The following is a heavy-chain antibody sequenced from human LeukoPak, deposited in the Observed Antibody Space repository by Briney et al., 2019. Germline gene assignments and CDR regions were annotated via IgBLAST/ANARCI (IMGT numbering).Heavy chain of an antibody. Sequence: SETLSLTCTVSGGSVSSGSYYWSWIRQPPGKGLEWIGYIYYRGSTNYNPSLKSRVTISVDTSKNQFSLKLSSVTAADTAVYYCARVYGDYAEDWFDPWGQGTLVTVSS. CDR3: ARVYGDYAEDWFDP. V-gene: IGHV4-61*01. CDR2: IYYRGST. D-gene: IGHD4-17*01. J-gene: IGHJ5*02. CDR1: GGSVSSGSYY.